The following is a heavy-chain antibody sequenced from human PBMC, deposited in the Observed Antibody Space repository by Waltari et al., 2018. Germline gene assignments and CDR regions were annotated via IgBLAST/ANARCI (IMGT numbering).Heavy chain of an antibody. CDR3: AKVGVGLTTWYPFDV. V-gene: IGHV3-30*02. Sequence: QVHLVESGGGVVKPEGSLRRSCAASGCTFSDYGMHWVRQAPGKGLAWVAFLRFDAIDIYHRESVKGRFTISRDNSTNTRFLQMSSLRPEDTAVYYCAKVGVGLTTWYPFDVWGQGTMVTVSS. D-gene: IGHD1-1*01. J-gene: IGHJ3*01. CDR2: LRFDAIDI. CDR1: GCTFSDYG.